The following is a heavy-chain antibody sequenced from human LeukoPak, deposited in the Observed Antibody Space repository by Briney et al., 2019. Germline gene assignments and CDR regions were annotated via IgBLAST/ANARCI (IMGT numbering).Heavy chain of an antibody. CDR3: ARAPMVRGVASWFDP. CDR1: GGTFSSYA. J-gene: IGHJ5*02. V-gene: IGHV1-69*01. Sequence: SVKVSCKASGGTFSSYAISWVRQAPGQGPEWMGGIIPIFGTANYAQKFQGRVTITADESTSTAYMELSSLRSEDTAVYYCARAPMVRGVASWFDPWGQGTLVTVSS. D-gene: IGHD3-10*01. CDR2: IIPIFGTA.